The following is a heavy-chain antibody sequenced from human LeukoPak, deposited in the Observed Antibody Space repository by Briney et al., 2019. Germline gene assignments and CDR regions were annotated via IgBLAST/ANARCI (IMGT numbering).Heavy chain of an antibody. CDR1: GGSISSSSYY. CDR3: ARAGYSSKDRAFGI. V-gene: IGHV4-39*01. J-gene: IGHJ3*02. CDR2: IYYSGST. Sequence: PSETLSLTCTVSGGSISSSSYYWGWIRQPPGKGLEWIGSIYYSGSTYYNPSFKSRVTISVDTSKNQFSLKLSSVTAADTAVYYCARAGYSSKDRAFGIWGQGTMDTVSS. D-gene: IGHD6-13*01.